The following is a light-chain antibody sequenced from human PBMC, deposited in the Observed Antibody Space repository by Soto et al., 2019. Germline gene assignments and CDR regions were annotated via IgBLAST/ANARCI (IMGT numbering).Light chain of an antibody. V-gene: IGKV3-20*01. CDR2: DTS. Sequence: EIVLTQSPGTVSLSPGERATLSCRASQSVRDNYLAWYQQKPGQAPSLLIFDTSRRATGIPDRFTGSGSGTDFAPTISRVEPQDIAVYFCQQYGSSPGTFGQGTKVDIK. CDR1: QSVRDNY. J-gene: IGKJ1*01. CDR3: QQYGSSPGT.